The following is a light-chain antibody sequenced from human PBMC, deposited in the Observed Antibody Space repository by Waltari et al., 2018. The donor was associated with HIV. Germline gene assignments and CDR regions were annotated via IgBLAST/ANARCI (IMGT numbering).Light chain of an antibody. CDR3: NARDSIGNHLV. J-gene: IGLJ2*01. V-gene: IGLV3-19*01. CDR2: GNN. Sequence: SSELTQDPAVSVALGQTVRITCQGDSLRRYYPTWYQQKPGQAPVVVIYGNNNRPSGIPDRFSGSSSGNTASLTITGAQAEDEAEYYGNARDSIGNHLVFGGGTRLTVL. CDR1: SLRRYY.